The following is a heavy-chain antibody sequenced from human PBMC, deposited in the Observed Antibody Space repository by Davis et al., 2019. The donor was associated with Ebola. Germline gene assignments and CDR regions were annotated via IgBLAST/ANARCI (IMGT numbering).Heavy chain of an antibody. CDR1: GFTFSSYT. CDR2: ISYDGSNK. D-gene: IGHD1-7*01. Sequence: GGSLRLSCAASGFTFSSYTMHWVRQAPGKWLEWVAVISYDGSNKYYADSVKGRFTISRDNSKNTLYLQMNSLRADDTAIYYCARQGRPELDWFLDLWGRGTLVSVSS. J-gene: IGHJ2*01. CDR3: ARQGRPELDWFLDL. V-gene: IGHV3-30*04.